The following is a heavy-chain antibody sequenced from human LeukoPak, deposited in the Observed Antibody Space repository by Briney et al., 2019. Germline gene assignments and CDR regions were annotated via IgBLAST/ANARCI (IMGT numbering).Heavy chain of an antibody. D-gene: IGHD2-21*02. J-gene: IGHJ6*02. CDR3: AREALNCGGDCYSYSYYGMDV. Sequence: GASVKVSCKASGGTFSSYAISWVRQAPGQGLEWMGRIIPILGIANYAQKFQGRVTITAEKSTSTAYMELSSLRSEDTAVYYCAREALNCGGDCYSYSYYGMDVWGQGTTVTVSS. CDR2: IIPILGIA. V-gene: IGHV1-69*04. CDR1: GGTFSSYA.